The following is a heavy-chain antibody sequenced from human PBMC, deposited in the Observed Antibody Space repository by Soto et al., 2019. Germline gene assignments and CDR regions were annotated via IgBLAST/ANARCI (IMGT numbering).Heavy chain of an antibody. Sequence: QVQLVESGGGVVQPGRSLRLSCAASGFTFSSYAMHWVRQAPGKGLEWVAVISYDGSNKYYADSVKGRFTISRDNSKNTXXLQMNSLRAEDTAVYYCARDPGGTDVAEWTDYFDYWGQGTLVTVCS. J-gene: IGHJ4*02. V-gene: IGHV3-30-3*01. CDR3: ARDPGGTDVAEWTDYFDY. D-gene: IGHD3-16*01. CDR1: GFTFSSYA. CDR2: ISYDGSNK.